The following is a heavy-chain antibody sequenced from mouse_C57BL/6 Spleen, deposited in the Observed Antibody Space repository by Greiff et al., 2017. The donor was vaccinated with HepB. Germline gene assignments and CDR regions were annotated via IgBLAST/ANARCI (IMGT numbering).Heavy chain of an antibody. D-gene: IGHD3-2*02. CDR2: IYPGDGDT. CDR3: ARGRGSSGYRFDY. J-gene: IGHJ2*01. Sequence: QVQLQQSGPELVKPGASVKISCKASGYAFSSSWMNWVKQRPGKGLEWIGRIYPGDGDTNYNGKFKGKATLTADKSSSTAYMQLSSLTSEDSAVYFCARGRGSSGYRFDYWGQGTTLTVSS. V-gene: IGHV1-82*01. CDR1: GYAFSSSW.